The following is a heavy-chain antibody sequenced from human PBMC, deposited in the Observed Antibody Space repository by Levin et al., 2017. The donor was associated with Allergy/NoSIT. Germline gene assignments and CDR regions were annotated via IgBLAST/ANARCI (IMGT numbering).Heavy chain of an antibody. J-gene: IGHJ6*02. D-gene: IGHD2-2*01. Sequence: GESLKISCKGSGYSFTSYWIGWVRQMPGKGLEWMGIIYPGDSDTRYSPSFQGQVTISADKSISTAYLQWSSLKASDTAMYYCARQGCSSTSCHLYYYYYGMDVWGQGTTVTVSS. CDR2: IYPGDSDT. CDR1: GYSFTSYW. CDR3: ARQGCSSTSCHLYYYYYGMDV. V-gene: IGHV5-51*01.